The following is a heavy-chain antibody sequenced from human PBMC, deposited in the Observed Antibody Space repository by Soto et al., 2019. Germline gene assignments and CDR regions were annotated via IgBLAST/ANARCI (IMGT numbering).Heavy chain of an antibody. Sequence: GGSLRLSCAASGFTFSSYAMHWVRQAPGKGLEWVAVISYDGSNKYYADSVKGRFTISRDNSKNTLYLQMNSLRAEDTAVYYCARDPYDFWSGYQDYWGQGTLVTVSS. CDR3: ARDPYDFWSGYQDY. CDR1: GFTFSSYA. D-gene: IGHD3-3*01. J-gene: IGHJ4*02. CDR2: ISYDGSNK. V-gene: IGHV3-30-3*01.